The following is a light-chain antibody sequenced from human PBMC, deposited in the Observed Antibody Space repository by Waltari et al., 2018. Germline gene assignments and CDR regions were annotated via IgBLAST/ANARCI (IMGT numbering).Light chain of an antibody. CDR3: GGWDDSLNGWV. J-gene: IGLJ3*02. CDR2: RNN. Sequence: QSVMTQPPSASGTPGQRVTISCSGSSPNIGTHPVYWYQRLPGAAPKLLICRNNQRPSGVPDRFSVSKSGTSASLAISGLRSEDEADYYCGGWDDSLNGWVFGGGTKLTVL. V-gene: IGLV1-47*01. CDR1: SPNIGTHP.